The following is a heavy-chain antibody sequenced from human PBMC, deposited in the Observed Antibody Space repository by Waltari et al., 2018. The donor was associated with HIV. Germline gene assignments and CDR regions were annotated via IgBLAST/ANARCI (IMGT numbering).Heavy chain of an antibody. CDR3: AKETVIVVVPESFDY. CDR2: ISGSGGST. J-gene: IGHJ4*02. V-gene: IGHV3-23*01. CDR1: GFTFSSYA. Sequence: EVQLLESGGGLVQPGGSLRLSCAASGFTFSSYAMSRVRQAPGKGRGCVAAISGSGGSTYYAASVKGRFTISRDNSKNTLYLQMNSLRAEDTAVYYCAKETVIVVVPESFDYCGQGTLVTVSS. D-gene: IGHD2-2*01.